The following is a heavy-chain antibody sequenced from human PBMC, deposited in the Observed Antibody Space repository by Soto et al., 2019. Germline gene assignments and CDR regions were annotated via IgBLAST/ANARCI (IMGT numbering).Heavy chain of an antibody. D-gene: IGHD5-12*01. CDR1: GYSFTSYW. CDR3: ARQGDGYIYYYYYGMDV. J-gene: IGHJ6*02. V-gene: IGHV5-51*01. Sequence: GESLKISCKGSGYSFTSYWIGWVRQMPGKGLEWMGIIYPGDSDTRYSPSFQGQVTISADKSISTAYLQWSSLKASDTAMYYCARQGDGYIYYYYYGMDVWGQGTTVTVSS. CDR2: IYPGDSDT.